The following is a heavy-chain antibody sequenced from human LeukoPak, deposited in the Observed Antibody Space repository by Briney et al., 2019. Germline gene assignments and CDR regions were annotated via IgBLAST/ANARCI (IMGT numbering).Heavy chain of an antibody. CDR3: ARVGRSPKYFDDKGMVNYYYYYMDV. CDR1: GFTFSSYS. D-gene: IGHD5-18*01. V-gene: IGHV3-21*05. CDR2: ISSSGSDI. Sequence: PGGSLRLSCAASGFTFSSYSMNWVRQAPGKGLEWVSYISSSGSDIYYADSVKGRFTIYRDNAKNSLYLHMNSLRAEDTAVYYCARVGRSPKYFDDKGMVNYYYYYMDVWGKGTTVTVSS. J-gene: IGHJ6*03.